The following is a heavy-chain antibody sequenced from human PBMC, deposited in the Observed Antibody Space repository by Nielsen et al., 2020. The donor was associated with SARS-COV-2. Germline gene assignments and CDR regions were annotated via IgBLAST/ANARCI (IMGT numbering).Heavy chain of an antibody. Sequence: ESLKISCVASGFTFSKAWMNWVRQPPGKGLEWIGYIYYNGNTNYNPSLKSRVTISVDTSKNQFSLKLDSVTAADTAVYYCARHYHDFWSGYLAASWFDPWGQGTPVTVSS. CDR3: ARHYHDFWSGYLAASWFDP. J-gene: IGHJ5*02. CDR2: IYYNGNT. D-gene: IGHD3-3*01. CDR1: GFTFSKAW. V-gene: IGHV4-59*08.